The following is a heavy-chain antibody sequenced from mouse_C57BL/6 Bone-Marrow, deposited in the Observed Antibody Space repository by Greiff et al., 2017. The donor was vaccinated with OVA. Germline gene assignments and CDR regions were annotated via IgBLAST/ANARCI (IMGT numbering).Heavy chain of an antibody. J-gene: IGHJ4*01. D-gene: IGHD2-4*01. Sequence: QVQLQQPGAELVRPGTSVKLSCKASGYTFTSYWMHWVQQRPGQGLEWIGVIDPSDSYTNYNQKFKGKATLTVDTSSSTAYMQLSSLTSEDSAVYYCARIQIYYDYDGYAMDYWGQGTSVTVSS. V-gene: IGHV1-59*01. CDR3: ARIQIYYDYDGYAMDY. CDR1: GYTFTSYW. CDR2: IDPSDSYT.